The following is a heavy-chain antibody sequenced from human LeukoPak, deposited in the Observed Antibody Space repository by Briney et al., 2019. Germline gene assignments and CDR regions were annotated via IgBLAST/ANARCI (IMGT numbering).Heavy chain of an antibody. CDR1: GFTFTNFA. J-gene: IGHJ5*02. Sequence: GGSLRLSCAVSGFTFTNFAMSWVRQAPGKGLEWVAGITNSGISTYYADSVRGRFTISRDNSKNTLYLQMNTLRAEDTAVYYCAKDLKMRGSDWSGWFDPWGQGTLVAVSS. CDR2: ITNSGIST. CDR3: AKDLKMRGSDWSGWFDP. V-gene: IGHV3-23*01. D-gene: IGHD6-19*01.